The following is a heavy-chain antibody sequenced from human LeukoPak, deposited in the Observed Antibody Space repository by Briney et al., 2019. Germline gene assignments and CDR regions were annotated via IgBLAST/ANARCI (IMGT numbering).Heavy chain of an antibody. J-gene: IGHJ4*02. Sequence: GGSLRLSCAASGFTFSSYAMSWVRQAPGTGLEWVSAISGSGGSTAYANSVKGRFTLSRDNSKNTLFLLMTSLRADDTAIYYCAKAYGSYYFDYWGQGTLVTVSS. CDR2: ISGSGGST. CDR3: AKAYGSYYFDY. CDR1: GFTFSSYA. D-gene: IGHD3-10*01. V-gene: IGHV3-23*01.